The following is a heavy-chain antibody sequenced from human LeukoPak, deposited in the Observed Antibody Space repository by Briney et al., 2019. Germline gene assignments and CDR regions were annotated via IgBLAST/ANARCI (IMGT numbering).Heavy chain of an antibody. D-gene: IGHD5-18*01. CDR3: AREATAMVPDAFDI. V-gene: IGHV1-2*02. J-gene: IGHJ3*02. CDR1: GYTFTGYY. Sequence: EASVKVSCEASGYTFTGYYMHWVRQAPGQGLEWMGWINPNSGGTNYAQKFQGRVTMTRDTSISTAYMELSRLRSDDTAVYYCAREATAMVPDAFDIWGQGTMVTVSS. CDR2: INPNSGGT.